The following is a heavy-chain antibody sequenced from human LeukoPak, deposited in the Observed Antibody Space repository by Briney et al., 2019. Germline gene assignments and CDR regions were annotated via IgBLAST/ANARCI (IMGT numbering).Heavy chain of an antibody. V-gene: IGHV1-69*05. D-gene: IGHD3-22*01. J-gene: IGHJ4*02. Sequence: SVKVSCKASGGTFSSYAISWVRQAPGHGPEWMGGIIPIFGTANYAQKFQGRVTITTDESTSTAYMELSSLRSEDTAVYYCARGDYYDSSGYSFDYWGQGTQVTVSS. CDR3: ARGDYYDSSGYSFDY. CDR2: IIPIFGTA. CDR1: GGTFSSYA.